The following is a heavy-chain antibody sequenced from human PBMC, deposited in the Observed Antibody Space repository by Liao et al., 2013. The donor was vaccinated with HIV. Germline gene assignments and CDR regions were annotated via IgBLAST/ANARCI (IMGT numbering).Heavy chain of an antibody. CDR2: VYTSGSI. Sequence: QVRLQESGPGLVKTSETLTLKCTVSSGSISKSPYYWAWIRQPAGKGLEWIGRVYTSGSISNPSLKRRVAMSVDTSKSQFSLKLTSVTAADTAIYYCATDSSGWVGHWGQGSLVTVSS. CDR3: ATDSSGWVGH. V-gene: IGHV4-61*02. CDR1: SGSISKSPYY. D-gene: IGHD6-19*01. J-gene: IGHJ5*02.